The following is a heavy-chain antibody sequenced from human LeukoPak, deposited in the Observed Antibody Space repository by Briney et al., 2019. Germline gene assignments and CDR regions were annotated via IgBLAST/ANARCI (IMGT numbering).Heavy chain of an antibody. CDR3: AKDQYSSWYFPFDY. V-gene: IGHV3-30*02. Sequence: GGSLRLSCAASGFTFSSYGMHWVRQAPGKGLEWVAFIRYDGSNKYYADSVKGRFTISRDNSKNTLYLQMNSLRAEDTAVYYCAKDQYSSWYFPFDYWGQGTLVTVSS. CDR2: IRYDGSNK. J-gene: IGHJ4*02. D-gene: IGHD6-13*01. CDR1: GFTFSSYG.